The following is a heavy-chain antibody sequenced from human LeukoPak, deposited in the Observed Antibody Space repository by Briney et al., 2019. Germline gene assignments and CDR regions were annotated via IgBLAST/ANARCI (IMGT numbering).Heavy chain of an antibody. CDR3: ARHAFFDSTGYYYYFDY. CDR2: VYHSGST. J-gene: IGHJ4*02. D-gene: IGHD3-22*01. V-gene: IGHV4-38-2*01. Sequence: PSETLSHTCAVSGYSISIGYYWGWIRQPPGKGLEWIGSVYHSGSTYYNPSLKSRVTLSMDTSKNQFSLKLNSATAADTAAYYCARHAFFDSTGYYYYFDYWGQGSLVTVSS. CDR1: GYSISIGYY.